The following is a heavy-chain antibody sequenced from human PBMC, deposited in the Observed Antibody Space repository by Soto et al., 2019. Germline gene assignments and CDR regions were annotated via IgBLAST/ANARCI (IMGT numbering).Heavy chain of an antibody. D-gene: IGHD3-10*01. V-gene: IGHV4-34*01. Sequence: SSETLSLTCAVYGGSFSGYYWSWIRQPPGKGLEWIGEINHSGSTNYNPSLKSRVTISVDTSKNQFSLKLSSVTAADTAVYYCARGDIPYYYGSGSRLFDYWGQGTLVTVSS. J-gene: IGHJ4*02. CDR1: GGSFSGYY. CDR3: ARGDIPYYYGSGSRLFDY. CDR2: INHSGST.